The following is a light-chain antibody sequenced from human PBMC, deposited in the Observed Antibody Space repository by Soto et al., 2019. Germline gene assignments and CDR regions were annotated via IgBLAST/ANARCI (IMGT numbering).Light chain of an antibody. CDR3: QQSYTASPYT. J-gene: IGKJ2*01. Sequence: DIQMTQSPSSLSASVGDRVTITCRASESISNDLHWYQQKPGKAPKILIYAASTLQSVVPSRFSGSGSGTYFTLTISSVQPEDFATYYCQQSYTASPYTFGQGTKLQIK. CDR1: ESISND. V-gene: IGKV1-39*01. CDR2: AAS.